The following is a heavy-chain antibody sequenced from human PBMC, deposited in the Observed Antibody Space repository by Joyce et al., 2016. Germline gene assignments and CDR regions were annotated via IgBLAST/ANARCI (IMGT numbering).Heavy chain of an antibody. J-gene: IGHJ4*02. CDR2: MYYSGGS. V-gene: IGHV4-30-4*01. Sequence: QVHLQESGPGLVKPSQTLSLTCTVSGDTISRSEFYWRWIRQPPGKGLEWIGYMYYSGGSYYNPSFESRFTISLDTSKNQFSLRLTSVTAADTAVYFCARGLNSGGNAVGYWGQGTLVVVSS. CDR3: ARGLNSGGNAVGY. D-gene: IGHD4-23*01. CDR1: GDTISRSEFY.